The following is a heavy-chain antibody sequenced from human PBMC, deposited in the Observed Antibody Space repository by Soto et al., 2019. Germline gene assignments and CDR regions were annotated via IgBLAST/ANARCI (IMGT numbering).Heavy chain of an antibody. J-gene: IGHJ6*02. CDR3: ARDCRPYYYYGMDV. Sequence: QVQLVESGGGVVQPGRSLRLSCAASGFTFSSYGMHWVRQAPGKGLEWVAVIWYDGSNKYYADSVKGRFTISRDNSKNTLYLQMNSLRAEDTAVYYCARDCRPYYYYGMDVWGQGTTFTVSS. CDR2: IWYDGSNK. CDR1: GFTFSSYG. D-gene: IGHD2-15*01. V-gene: IGHV3-33*01.